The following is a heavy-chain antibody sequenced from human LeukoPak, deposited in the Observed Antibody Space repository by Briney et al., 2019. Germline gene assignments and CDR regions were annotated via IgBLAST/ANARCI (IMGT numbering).Heavy chain of an antibody. Sequence: SETLSLTCTVSGGSISSYYWSWIRQPPGKGLEWIGYIYYSGSTNYNPSLKSRVTISVDTSKNQFSLKLSSVTAADTAVYYCASGGDYGDYETYYYYYYMDVWGKGTTVTVSS. CDR1: GGSISSYY. J-gene: IGHJ6*03. D-gene: IGHD4-17*01. CDR3: ASGGDYGDYETYYYYYYMDV. V-gene: IGHV4-59*08. CDR2: IYYSGST.